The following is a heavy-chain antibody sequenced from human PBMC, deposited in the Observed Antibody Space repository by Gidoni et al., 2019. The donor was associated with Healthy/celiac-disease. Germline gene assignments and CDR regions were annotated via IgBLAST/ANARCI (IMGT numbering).Heavy chain of an antibody. Sequence: QVQLQESGPGLVKPSETLSLTCNVSVGSIIRYYSRWPRQPPGKGLEWIGYIYYSGMTNYNPALKSRVTISVDTSKNQFSLKLRSVTAADTAVYYCATLPYYYDSSGYDYGHEYYFDNWGQGTLVTVSS. CDR2: IYYSGMT. CDR1: VGSIIRYY. J-gene: IGHJ4*02. CDR3: ATLPYYYDSSGYDYGHEYYFDN. D-gene: IGHD3-22*01. V-gene: IGHV4-59*01.